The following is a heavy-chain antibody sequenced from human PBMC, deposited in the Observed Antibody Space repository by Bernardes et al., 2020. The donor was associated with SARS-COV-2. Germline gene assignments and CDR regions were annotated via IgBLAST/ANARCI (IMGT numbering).Heavy chain of an antibody. CDR3: ARDFTGYLLDV. CDR1: GFIFSDFG. CDR2: TWNDGSKK. D-gene: IGHD3-9*01. J-gene: IGHJ6*02. V-gene: IGHV3-33*01. Sequence: GGSLRLSCAASGFIFSDFGMHWVRQAPGKGLEWVAVTWNDGSKKYYGDSVKGRFTISRDNSKNTLYLELNSLRVEDTAVYYCARDFTGYLLDVWGQGTTVTVSS.